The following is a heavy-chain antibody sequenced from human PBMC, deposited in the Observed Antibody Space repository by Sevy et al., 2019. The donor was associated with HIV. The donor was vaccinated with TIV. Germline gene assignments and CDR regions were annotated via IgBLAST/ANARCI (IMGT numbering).Heavy chain of an antibody. CDR3: ARDDGNYYFHY. CDR2: IKQDAGQK. J-gene: IGHJ4*02. CDR1: GFTFSKYW. D-gene: IGHD1-7*01. V-gene: IGHV3-7*01. Sequence: GGSLRRSCAASGFTFSKYWMGWVRQAPGKGLEWVANIKQDAGQKYYVDSVKGRFTISRDNAKNSLYLQMNSLRAEDTAVYFCARDDGNYYFHYWGQRTLVTVSS.